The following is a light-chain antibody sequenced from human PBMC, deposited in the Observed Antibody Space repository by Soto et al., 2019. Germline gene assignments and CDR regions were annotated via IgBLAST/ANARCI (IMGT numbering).Light chain of an antibody. CDR3: VLYLGSGISV. V-gene: IGLV8-61*01. Sequence: QAVLTQEPSFSVSPGGTVTLTCGLSSASVSTGNYPSWYQQTPGQAPRTLIYSTNTRSSGVPDRFSGSILGNKAALTITGAQADDESDYYCVLYLGSGISVFGGGTKLTVL. CDR2: STN. J-gene: IGLJ3*02. CDR1: SASVSTGNY.